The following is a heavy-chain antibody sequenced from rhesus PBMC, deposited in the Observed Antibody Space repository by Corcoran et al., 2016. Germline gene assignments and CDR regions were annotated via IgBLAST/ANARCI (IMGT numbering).Heavy chain of an antibody. V-gene: IGHV4-127*01. CDR2: IGGSSGST. D-gene: IGHD6-31*01. Sequence: QVQLQESGPGLVKPSETLSLTCAVSGYSISSGYGWSWIRQPPGKGLEWIGYIGGSSGSTNYNPSLTSRVTISKDTSKNQFSLKLSSVTAADTAVYYCASYSSGWYLGYYFDYWGQGVLVTVSS. CDR3: ASYSSGWYLGYYFDY. J-gene: IGHJ4*01. CDR1: GYSISSGYG.